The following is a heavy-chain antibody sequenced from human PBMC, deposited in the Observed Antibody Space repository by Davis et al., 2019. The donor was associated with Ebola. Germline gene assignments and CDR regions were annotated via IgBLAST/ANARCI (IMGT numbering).Heavy chain of an antibody. CDR3: RTDGDNFDY. Sequence: GESLKISCTGAGLTFGDSAMSWVRQAPGKGLEWVGFIRSKAYGEATQYAASVRGRFTFSRDDSKSSAYLQMNSLKIEDTGVYYCRTDGDNFDYWGQGTLVAVSS. CDR2: IRSKAYGEAT. CDR1: GLTFGDSA. V-gene: IGHV3-49*04. D-gene: IGHD1-1*01. J-gene: IGHJ4*02.